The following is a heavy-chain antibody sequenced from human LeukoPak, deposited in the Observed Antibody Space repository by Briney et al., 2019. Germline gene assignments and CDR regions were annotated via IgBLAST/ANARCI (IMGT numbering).Heavy chain of an antibody. J-gene: IGHJ6*02. V-gene: IGHV4-59*01. CDR1: GVSSSDYY. CDR3: ARVRPLSGARYYYGMDV. CDR2: MHHSGST. Sequence: SETLSLTCTFSGVSSSDYYWSWVRQPPGQGLEWIANMHHSGSTIYNPSLKSRVTISLEMSRKQFSLKLSSLTAADTAVYFCARVRPLSGARYYYGMDVWGQGTTVTVSS. D-gene: IGHD7-27*01.